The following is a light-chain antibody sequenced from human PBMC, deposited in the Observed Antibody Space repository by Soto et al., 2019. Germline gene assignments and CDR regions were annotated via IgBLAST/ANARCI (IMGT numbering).Light chain of an antibody. CDR1: GNEVGGYTY. Sequence: QSVLTQPASVSGSPGQSITISCTGTGNEVGGYTYVSWYQQHPGKAPKHMIYDVSNRPSGVSNRFSGSKSGNTASLTISGLQAEDEADYYCSSFTSSTTRVFGAGTKLTVL. CDR3: SSFTSSTTRV. CDR2: DVS. V-gene: IGLV2-14*01. J-gene: IGLJ1*01.